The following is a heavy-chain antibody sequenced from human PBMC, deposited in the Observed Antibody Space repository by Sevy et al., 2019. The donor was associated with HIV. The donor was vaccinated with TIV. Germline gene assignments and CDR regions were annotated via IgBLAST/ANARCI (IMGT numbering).Heavy chain of an antibody. J-gene: IGHJ4*02. V-gene: IGHV3-21*06. Sequence: GGSLRLSCAASGFTLSRYNMNWVRKAPGKGLEWVSSISGSSNYIYYAESLKGRFVSSRDNAKNPVYLQMNSLRGDDTAVYYCATGPPEGSYDYFYSGGQGTLVTVSS. CDR1: GFTLSRYN. CDR3: ATGPPEGSYDYFYS. CDR2: ISGSSNYI. D-gene: IGHD1-26*01.